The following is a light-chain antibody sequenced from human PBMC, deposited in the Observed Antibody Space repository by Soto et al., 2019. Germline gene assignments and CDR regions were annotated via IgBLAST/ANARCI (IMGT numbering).Light chain of an antibody. CDR1: QIVAYSH. V-gene: IGKV3-20*01. Sequence: ENVLTQTPDTLSLSLGETATLSCRASQIVAYSHLAWYQQKPGQAPRLLISVASSRAIGIPDRFSGSGSGTDFTLTISKLGPEDSAMYYCHQYSSSPLTFGQGTKVEI. CDR2: VAS. J-gene: IGKJ1*01. CDR3: HQYSSSPLT.